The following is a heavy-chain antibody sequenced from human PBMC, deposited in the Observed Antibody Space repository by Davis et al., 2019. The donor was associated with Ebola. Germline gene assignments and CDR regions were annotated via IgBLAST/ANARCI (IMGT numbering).Heavy chain of an antibody. V-gene: IGHV3-23*01. J-gene: IGHJ4*02. CDR3: AKYYDRSGYYPFDY. CDR1: GFTFSSYA. D-gene: IGHD3-22*01. Sequence: GGSLRLSCAASGFTFSSYAMSWVRQAPGKGLEWVSTISGSGGSTYYADSVKGRFTISRDNSKNTLFLQMNSLRADDTAVYYCAKYYDRSGYYPFDYWGQGTLVTVSS. CDR2: ISGSGGST.